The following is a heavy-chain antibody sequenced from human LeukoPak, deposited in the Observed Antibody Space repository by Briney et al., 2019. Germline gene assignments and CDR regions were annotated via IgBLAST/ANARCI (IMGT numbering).Heavy chain of an antibody. CDR3: TTKPGIAAPYYFDY. CDR2: ISYDGSNK. V-gene: IGHV3-30*03. J-gene: IGHJ4*02. Sequence: PGRSLRLSCAASGFIFSSYGMHWVRQAPGKGLEWVAIISYDGSNKYYADSVKGRFTISRDNSKSTLYLQMNSLKTEDTAVYYCTTKPGIAAPYYFDYWGQGTLVTVSS. D-gene: IGHD6-13*01. CDR1: GFIFSSYG.